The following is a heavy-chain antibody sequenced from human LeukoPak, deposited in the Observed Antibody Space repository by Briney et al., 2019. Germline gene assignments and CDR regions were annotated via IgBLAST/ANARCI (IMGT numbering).Heavy chain of an antibody. V-gene: IGHV3-74*01. D-gene: IGHD1-26*01. J-gene: IGHJ3*02. Sequence: GGSLRLSCVGSQFSFTHNWMHWVRQVPGKGLMWVSRISRDGTVTDYADSVKGRFAISRDNAKNTLYLEMNNLRREDTGLFYYVREVGAPGSFDIWGQGALVTVSS. CDR3: VREVGAPGSFDI. CDR1: QFSFTHNW. CDR2: ISRDGTVT.